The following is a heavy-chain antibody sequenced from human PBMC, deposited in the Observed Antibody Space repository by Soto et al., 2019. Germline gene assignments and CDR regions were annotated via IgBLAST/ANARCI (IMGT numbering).Heavy chain of an antibody. CDR1: GGSLSTNP. D-gene: IGHD2-15*01. CDR3: ARRHGGGFFRFFDS. CDR2: TGSGTGPG. J-gene: IGHJ4*02. V-gene: IGHV1-69*06. Sequence: SVKVSCKASGGSLSTNPISWVRQAPGQGLEWMGGTGSGTGPGNHAQKFQGRLTVTADKSTSTVYMELTNRSSEDTAVYYCARRHGGGFFRFFDSWGQGTLVAVSS.